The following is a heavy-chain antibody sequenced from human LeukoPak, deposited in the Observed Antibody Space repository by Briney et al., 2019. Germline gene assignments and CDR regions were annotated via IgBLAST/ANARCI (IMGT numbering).Heavy chain of an antibody. J-gene: IGHJ4*02. CDR3: ARDYTDGYYDSSDIIAY. D-gene: IGHD3-22*01. CDR2: ISAYNGNT. CDR1: GYTFTSYG. Sequence: ASVKVSCKASGYTFTSYGISWVRQAPGQGLEWMGWISAYNGNTNYAQKLQGRVTMTTDTSTSTAYMELRSLRSDDTAVYYCARDYTDGYYDSSDIIAYWGQGTLVTVSS. V-gene: IGHV1-18*01.